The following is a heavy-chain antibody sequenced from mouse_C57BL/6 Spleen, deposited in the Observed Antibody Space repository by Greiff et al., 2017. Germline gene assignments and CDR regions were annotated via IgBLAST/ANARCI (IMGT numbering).Heavy chain of an antibody. CDR2: IYPGDGDT. Sequence: QVQLQQSGPELVKPGASVKISCKASGYAFSSSWMNWVKQRPGKGLEWIGRIYPGDGDTNYNGKFKGKATLTADKSSSTAYMQLSSLTSEDSAVYFCARDGSYAMDYGGQGTSVTVSS. CDR1: GYAFSSSW. V-gene: IGHV1-82*01. J-gene: IGHJ4*01. CDR3: ARDGSYAMDY.